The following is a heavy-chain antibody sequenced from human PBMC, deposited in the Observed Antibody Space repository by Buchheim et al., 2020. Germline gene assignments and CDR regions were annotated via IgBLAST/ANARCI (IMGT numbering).Heavy chain of an antibody. CDR2: IFHTGST. CDR3: VRQWRGIVVESSNCDL. V-gene: IGHV4-59*01. Sequence: QVQLQESGPGLVRPSETLSLTCTVSGGSISNYYWNWIRQAPGKGLEWIGYIFHTGSTKYNPSLGSRVTMSLDTSKNQFSLKLASVTAGDTAMYYCVRQWRGIVVESSNCDLWGQG. J-gene: IGHJ5*02. CDR1: GGSISNYY. D-gene: IGHD2-15*01.